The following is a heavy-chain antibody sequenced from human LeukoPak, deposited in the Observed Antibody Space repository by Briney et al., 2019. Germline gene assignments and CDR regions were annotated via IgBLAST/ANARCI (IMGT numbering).Heavy chain of an antibody. Sequence: ASVKVSCKASGYTFTSYGISWVRQAPGQGLERMGWISAYNGNTKYAQKLQGRVTMTTDTSTSTAYMELRSLRSDDTAVYYCARASPYSSSRSGWFDPWGQGTLVTVSA. V-gene: IGHV1-18*01. J-gene: IGHJ5*02. CDR3: ARASPYSSSRSGWFDP. CDR2: ISAYNGNT. CDR1: GYTFTSYG. D-gene: IGHD6-13*01.